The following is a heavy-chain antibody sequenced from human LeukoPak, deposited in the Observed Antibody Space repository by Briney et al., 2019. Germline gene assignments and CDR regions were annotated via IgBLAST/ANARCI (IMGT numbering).Heavy chain of an antibody. Sequence: GGSLRLSCAASGFTFSNYWMHWVRQAPGMGLEWVAFIRYDGSNKYYADSVKGRFTISRDNSKNTLYLQMNSLSAEDTAVYYCAKDGEWLLDYWGQGTLVTVSS. D-gene: IGHD3-3*01. CDR1: GFTFSNYW. CDR3: AKDGEWLLDY. J-gene: IGHJ4*02. CDR2: IRYDGSNK. V-gene: IGHV3-30*02.